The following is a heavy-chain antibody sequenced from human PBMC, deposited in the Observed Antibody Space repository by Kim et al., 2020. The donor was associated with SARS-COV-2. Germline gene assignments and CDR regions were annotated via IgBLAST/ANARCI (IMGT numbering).Heavy chain of an antibody. V-gene: IGHV3-66*01. J-gene: IGHJ5*02. Sequence: GGSLRLSCAASGFTVSNNYMSWVRQAPGKGLEWVSLIFSGGTTHYADPVKGRFTITRNHSNNNLYLQMNSLRAADTAVDYFSGGVEPWGQGTLVTVSS. CDR2: IFSGGTT. CDR3: SGGVEP. CDR1: GFTVSNNY.